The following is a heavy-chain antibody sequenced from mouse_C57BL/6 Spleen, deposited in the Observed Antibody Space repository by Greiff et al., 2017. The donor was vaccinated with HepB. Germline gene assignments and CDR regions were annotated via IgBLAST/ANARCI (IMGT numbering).Heavy chain of an antibody. J-gene: IGHJ1*03. CDR3: TRDYDYYGSRGYFDV. CDR1: GFTFSSYA. Sequence: EVHLVESGEGLVKPGGSLKLSCAASGFTFSSYAMSWVRQTPEKRLEWVAYISSGGDYIYYADTVKGRFTISRDNARNTLYLQMSSLKSEDTAMYYCTRDYDYYGSRGYFDVWGTGTTVTVSS. CDR2: ISSGGDYI. V-gene: IGHV5-9-1*02. D-gene: IGHD1-1*01.